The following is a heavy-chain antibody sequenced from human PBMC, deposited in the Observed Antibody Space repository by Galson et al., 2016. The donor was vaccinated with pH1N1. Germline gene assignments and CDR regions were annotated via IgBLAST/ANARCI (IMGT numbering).Heavy chain of an antibody. CDR2: ISYDGSNK. D-gene: IGHD6-13*01. J-gene: IGHJ4*02. Sequence: SLRLSCAASGFTFSRHAMHWVRQAPGKGLEWVAVISYDGSNKYYADSVKGRFTIPRDNSKNTLYLQMNSLRAEDTAVYYCATGLLAAAGTFDYWGQGTLVTVSS. V-gene: IGHV3-30*04. CDR3: ATGLLAAAGTFDY. CDR1: GFTFSRHA.